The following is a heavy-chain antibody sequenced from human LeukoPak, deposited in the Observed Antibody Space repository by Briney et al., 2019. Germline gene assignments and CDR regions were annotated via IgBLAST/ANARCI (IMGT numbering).Heavy chain of an antibody. CDR3: ARRYCSGGSCYLPNAFDI. D-gene: IGHD2-15*01. J-gene: IGHJ3*02. Sequence: SETLSLTCAVSGASFSGYFWSWVRQPPGKGLEWIGEINHRTSTNYNPSLGSRVALSVDTAQNQFSLKLSSMTAADTAVYYCARRYCSGGSCYLPNAFDIWGQGTMVTVSS. V-gene: IGHV4-34*01. CDR1: GASFSGYF. CDR2: INHRTST.